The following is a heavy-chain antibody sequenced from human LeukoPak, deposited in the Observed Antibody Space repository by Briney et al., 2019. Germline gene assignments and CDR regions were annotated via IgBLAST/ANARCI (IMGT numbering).Heavy chain of an antibody. CDR2: ISWNSGSI. D-gene: IGHD1-14*01. CDR3: ARGAPELDY. V-gene: IGHV3-48*04. Sequence: GGSLRLSCAASGFTFSSYSMNWVRQAPGKGLEWVSGISWNSGSIGYADSVKGRFTISRDNAKNSLHLQMNSLRAEDTAVYYCARGAPELDYWGQGTLVTVSS. CDR1: GFTFSSYS. J-gene: IGHJ4*02.